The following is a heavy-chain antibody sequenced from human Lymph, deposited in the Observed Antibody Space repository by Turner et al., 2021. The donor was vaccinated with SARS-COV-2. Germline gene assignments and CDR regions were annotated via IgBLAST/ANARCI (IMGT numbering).Heavy chain of an antibody. D-gene: IGHD4-4*01. V-gene: IGHV3-21*01. J-gene: IGHJ4*02. CDR3: ARDPLVEMPTVFVTLDY. CDR1: GFTFSTYS. CDR2: ISRSSTNI. Sequence: EVQLVESGGGLVTPGGSLRLSCADSGFTFSTYSMNWVRQAPGKGLEWVSSISRSSTNIYYADSVKGRFTISRDNAKNSLYLQMNSLRAEDTAVYYCARDPLVEMPTVFVTLDYWGQGTLVTVSS.